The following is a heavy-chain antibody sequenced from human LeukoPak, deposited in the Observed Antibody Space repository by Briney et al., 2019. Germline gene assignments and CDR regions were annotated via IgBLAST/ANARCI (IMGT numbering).Heavy chain of an antibody. V-gene: IGHV1-69*01. J-gene: IGHJ3*02. CDR2: IIPIFGTA. CDR1: GGTFSSYA. D-gene: IGHD3-3*01. CDR3: ATFDFWSGYFAFDI. Sequence: GSSVKVSCKASGGTFSSYAISWVRQAPGQGLEWMGGIIPIFGTANYAQKFQGRVTITADESTSTAYMELSSLRSEDTAVYYCATFDFWSGYFAFDIWGQGTMVTVSS.